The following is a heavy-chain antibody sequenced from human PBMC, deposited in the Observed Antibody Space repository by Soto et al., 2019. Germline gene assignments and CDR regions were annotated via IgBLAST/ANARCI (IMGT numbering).Heavy chain of an antibody. CDR1: RGTFGKYA. CDR3: AREVVVHTPLFGA. V-gene: IGHV1-69*01. D-gene: IGHD3-10*01. J-gene: IGHJ5*02. Sequence: QLQLVQSGTEVKKPGYSETVSCKASRGTFGKYAINWLRQAPGQGLQWMGDISPMFHKANYEQTFQGRVSITADESTNTVYMELSSLRSEDTALYYCAREVVVHTPLFGAWGQGTLVTVSS. CDR2: ISPMFHKA.